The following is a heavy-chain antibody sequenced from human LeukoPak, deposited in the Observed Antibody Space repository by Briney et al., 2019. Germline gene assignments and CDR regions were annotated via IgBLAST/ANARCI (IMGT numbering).Heavy chain of an antibody. CDR3: ARGTTVGDYVYYGMDV. J-gene: IGHJ6*02. Sequence: SETLSLTCIVSVGSISSYYWSWIRPPPRKGLEWIGYIYYSGSTNYNPSLKSRVTISVDTSKNQFSLKLSSVTAADTAVYYCARGTTVGDYVYYGMDVWGQGTTVTVSS. CDR2: IYYSGST. CDR1: VGSISSYY. D-gene: IGHD1-1*01. V-gene: IGHV4-59*01.